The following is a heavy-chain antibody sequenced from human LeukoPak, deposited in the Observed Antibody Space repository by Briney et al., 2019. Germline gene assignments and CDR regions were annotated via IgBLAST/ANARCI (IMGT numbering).Heavy chain of an antibody. J-gene: IGHJ4*02. D-gene: IGHD6-13*01. CDR1: GGSFSGYY. CDR3: AREGSSWPNFDY. Sequence: SETLSLTCAVYGGSFSGYYWSWIRQPPGKGLEWIGEINHSGSTNYNPSLKSRVTISVDTSKNQFSLKLSSVTAADTAVYYCAREGSSWPNFDYWGQGTLVAVSS. CDR2: INHSGST. V-gene: IGHV4-34*01.